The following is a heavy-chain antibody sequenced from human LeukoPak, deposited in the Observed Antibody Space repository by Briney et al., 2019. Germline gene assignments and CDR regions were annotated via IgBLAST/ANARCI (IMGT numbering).Heavy chain of an antibody. J-gene: IGHJ5*02. CDR2: INHSGST. CDR3: ARSPGKFDP. V-gene: IGHV4-34*01. Sequence: SETLSLTCAVYGGSFSGYYWSWIRQPPGKGLEWIGEINHSGSTNYNPSLKSRVTISVNTSKNQFSLKLSSVTAADTAVYYCARSPGKFDPWGQGTLVTVSS. CDR1: GGSFSGYY.